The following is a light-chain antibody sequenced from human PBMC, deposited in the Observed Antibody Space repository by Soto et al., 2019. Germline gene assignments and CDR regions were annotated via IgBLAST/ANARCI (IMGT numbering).Light chain of an antibody. CDR3: QQYDTNLT. J-gene: IGKJ4*01. Sequence: DIQMTQSPSSLSASVGDRVTITCQASQDISNYLNWYQQKPGKAPKLLIYDASNLETGVPSRFSGSGSGTDFTFTISSLQPEDIATYYCQQYDTNLTFGGGTKVDI. CDR1: QDISNY. CDR2: DAS. V-gene: IGKV1-33*01.